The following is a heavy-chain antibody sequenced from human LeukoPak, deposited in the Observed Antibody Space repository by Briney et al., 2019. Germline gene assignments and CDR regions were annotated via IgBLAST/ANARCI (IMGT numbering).Heavy chain of an antibody. CDR3: ARGGAYDSSSGLGTKFDI. CDR2: INHSGST. D-gene: IGHD3-22*01. J-gene: IGHJ3*02. V-gene: IGHV4-34*01. CDR1: GGSFSVYY. Sequence: SETLSLTCAVYGGSFSVYYWSWIRQPPGKGLEWIGEINHSGSTNYNPSLKSRVTISVDTSKNQFSLKLSSVTAADTAVYYCARGGAYDSSSGLGTKFDIWGQGTMVTVSS.